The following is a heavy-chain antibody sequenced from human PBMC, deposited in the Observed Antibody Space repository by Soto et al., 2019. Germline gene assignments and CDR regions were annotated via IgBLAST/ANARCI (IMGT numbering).Heavy chain of an antibody. CDR1: GDIFSNCA. CDR2: IMPPYTTA. D-gene: IGHD2-21*01. V-gene: IGHV1-69*01. CDR3: TRDEVRDCYNYFDS. Sequence: QVQLAQPGAEVKKPGSSVKVYCKVSGDIFSNCAINWVRQAPGQGLEWVGGIMPPYTTANYAQTFQDRVTITADESASTAYMEMTNLGSDDTAIYFCTRDEVRDCYNYFDSWGQGTLVTVSS. J-gene: IGHJ4*02.